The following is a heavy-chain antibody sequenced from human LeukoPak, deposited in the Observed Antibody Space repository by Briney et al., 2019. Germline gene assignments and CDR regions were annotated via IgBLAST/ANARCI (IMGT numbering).Heavy chain of an antibody. V-gene: IGHV4-59*12. Sequence: SETLSLTCTVSGGSISSYYWSWIRQPPGKGLEWIGYIHYSGSTNYNPSLKSRVTISVDTSKNQFSLKLSSVTAADTAVYYCARGMDDSRGYFPHWGQGTLVTVSS. D-gene: IGHD3-22*01. J-gene: IGHJ4*02. CDR1: GGSISSYY. CDR3: ARGMDDSRGYFPH. CDR2: IHYSGST.